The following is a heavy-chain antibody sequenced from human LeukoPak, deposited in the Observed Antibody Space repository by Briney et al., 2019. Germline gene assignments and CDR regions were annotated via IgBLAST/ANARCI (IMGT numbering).Heavy chain of an antibody. CDR3: ARVVTGTTSNWFDP. D-gene: IGHD1-7*01. V-gene: IGHV4-38-2*02. J-gene: IGHJ5*02. Sequence: PSETLSLTYTVSGYSISSGYYWGWIRQPPGKGLEWIGSIYHSGSTYYNPSLKSRVTISVDTSKNQFSLKLSSVTAADTAVYYCARVVTGTTSNWFDPWGQGTLVTVSS. CDR1: GYSISSGYY. CDR2: IYHSGST.